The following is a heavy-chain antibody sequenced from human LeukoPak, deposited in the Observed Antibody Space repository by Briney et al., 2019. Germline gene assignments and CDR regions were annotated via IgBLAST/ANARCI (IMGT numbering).Heavy chain of an antibody. J-gene: IGHJ4*02. Sequence: GASVKVSCKVSGYTLTGLSMHWVRQAPGKGLEWIGGFDPEDGETIYAQKFQGRVTMTEDTSTDTAYMELSSLRSEDTAVYYCATQLSYDSSGYYHGEFDYWGQGTLVTVSS. CDR1: GYTLTGLS. CDR2: FDPEDGET. V-gene: IGHV1-24*01. D-gene: IGHD3-22*01. CDR3: ATQLSYDSSGYYHGEFDY.